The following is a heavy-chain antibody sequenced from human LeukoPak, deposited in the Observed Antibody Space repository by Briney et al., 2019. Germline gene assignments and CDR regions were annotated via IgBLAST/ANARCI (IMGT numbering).Heavy chain of an antibody. CDR1: GSPFTSYG. D-gene: IGHD3-3*01. J-gene: IGHJ4*02. V-gene: IGHV1-18*01. Sequence: GASVKVSFKASGSPFTSYGISWVRPAPGQGLEWMGWITPYNGNTNYSQKFQGRVTLTTDTSTSTPYFELGSLRSDDTAVYYCARAVPPNLEWFYYWGQGTLVTVSS. CDR3: ARAVPPNLEWFYY. CDR2: ITPYNGNT.